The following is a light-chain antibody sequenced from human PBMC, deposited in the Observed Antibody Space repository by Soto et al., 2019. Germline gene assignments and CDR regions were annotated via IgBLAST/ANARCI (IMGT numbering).Light chain of an antibody. Sequence: DILMTQSPDSLAVSLGERATINCKSSQSVLYSSNNKNYLAWYQQKPGQPPKLLIYWASTRESGVPDRFSGSGSGTDFTLTINSLQAEDVAVYYCQQYNDWPLTFGQGTKVDIK. CDR1: QSVLYSSNNKNY. V-gene: IGKV4-1*01. CDR3: QQYNDWPLT. CDR2: WAS. J-gene: IGKJ1*01.